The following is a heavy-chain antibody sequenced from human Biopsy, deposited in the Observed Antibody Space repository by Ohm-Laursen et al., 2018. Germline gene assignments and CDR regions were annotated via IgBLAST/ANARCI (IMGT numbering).Heavy chain of an antibody. CDR2: IYTSGIT. CDR3: ARHRGGMPSSGNWFDH. Sequence: SDTLSLTCTVSGGSLSSYSWSWIRQPAGKGLEWIGQIYTSGITNYNPSLKSRVTISVDMSKNQFSLKLTSVAAADTAVYYCARHRGGMPSSGNWFDHWGQGTLVTVSS. CDR1: GGSLSSYS. V-gene: IGHV4-4*07. D-gene: IGHD2-2*01. J-gene: IGHJ5*02.